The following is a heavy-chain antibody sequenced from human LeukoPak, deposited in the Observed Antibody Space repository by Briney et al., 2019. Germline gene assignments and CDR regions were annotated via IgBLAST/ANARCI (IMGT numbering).Heavy chain of an antibody. CDR2: INPNSGGT. J-gene: IGHJ3*02. CDR1: GYTFTGYF. V-gene: IGHV1-2*02. D-gene: IGHD3-16*01. Sequence: ASVKVSCKASGYTFTGYFIHWVRQAPGQGLEWMGWINPNSGGTNYLQKFQGRLTMIRDTSISTAYMELSRLRSDDTAVYYCARDDRFDDALDIWGQGTMVTVS. CDR3: ARDDRFDDALDI.